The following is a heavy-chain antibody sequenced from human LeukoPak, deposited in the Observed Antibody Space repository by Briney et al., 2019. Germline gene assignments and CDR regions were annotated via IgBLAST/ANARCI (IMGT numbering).Heavy chain of an antibody. V-gene: IGHV1-18*01. D-gene: IGHD2-21*01. CDR2: INPDKDNT. CDR1: GYTFSSFG. J-gene: IGHJ6*02. Sequence: ASVKVSCKTSGYTFSSFGISWLRQAPGQGLEWMGWINPDKDNTNYAQKFQGRVTMTTDTSTSTAYMELRSLRAEDTAVYYCAKDIPGRTYGMDVWGQGTTVTVSS. CDR3: AKDIPGRTYGMDV.